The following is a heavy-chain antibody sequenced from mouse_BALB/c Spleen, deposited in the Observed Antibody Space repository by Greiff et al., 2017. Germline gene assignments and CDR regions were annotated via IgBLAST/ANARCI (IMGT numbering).Heavy chain of an antibody. V-gene: IGHV1-5*01. D-gene: IGHD2-4*01. J-gene: IGHJ3*01. CDR3: TGGYYDYSWFAY. CDR1: GYSFTSYW. Sequence: EVQLQQSGTVLARPGASVKMSCKASGYSFTSYWMHWVKQRPGQGLEWIGAIYPGNSDTSYNQKFKGKAKLTAVTSASTAYMELSSLTNEDSAVYYCTGGYYDYSWFAYWGQGTLVTVSA. CDR2: IYPGNSDT.